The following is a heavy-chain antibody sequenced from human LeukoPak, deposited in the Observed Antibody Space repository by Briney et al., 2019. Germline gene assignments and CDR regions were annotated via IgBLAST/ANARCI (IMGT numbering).Heavy chain of an antibody. CDR1: GYSFSSYW. J-gene: IGHJ4*02. D-gene: IGHD3-10*01. CDR3: ARVHYYGSESYYPSY. CDR2: IYPGDSDT. Sequence: PGESLKISCKGSGYSFSSYWIGWVRQMPGKGLEWMGIIYPGDSDTRYSPSFQGQVTISADKSISTAYLQWSSLKASDSAMYYCARVHYYGSESYYPSYWGQGTLVTVSS. V-gene: IGHV5-51*01.